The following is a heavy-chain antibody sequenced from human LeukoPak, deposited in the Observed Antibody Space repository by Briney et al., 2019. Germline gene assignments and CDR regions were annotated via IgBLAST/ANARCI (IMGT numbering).Heavy chain of an antibody. V-gene: IGHV3-23*01. CDR1: GFTFSSYA. D-gene: IGHD3-10*01. CDR2: ISGSGGST. Sequence: GGSLRLSCVASGFTFSSYAITWVRQAPGKGLEWVSAISGSGGSTYYADSVKGRFTISRDNSKNTLYLQMNSLRAEDTAVYYCAKDNHGSGVYYYGMDVWGQGTTVTVSS. J-gene: IGHJ6*02. CDR3: AKDNHGSGVYYYGMDV.